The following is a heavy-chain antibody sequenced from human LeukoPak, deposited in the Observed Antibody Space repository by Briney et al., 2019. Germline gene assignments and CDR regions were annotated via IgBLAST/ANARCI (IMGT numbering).Heavy chain of an antibody. J-gene: IGHJ5*02. CDR2: INPNSGGT. D-gene: IGHD3-9*01. CDR3: ARDRIDYDILTGQGTTLFDP. Sequence: ASVKVSCKASGYTFTGYYMHWVRQAPGQGLEWMGWINPNSGGTNYAQKFQGRVTMTRDTSISTAHMELSRLRSDDTAAYYCARDRIDYDILTGQGTTLFDPWGQGTLVTVSS. V-gene: IGHV1-2*02. CDR1: GYTFTGYY.